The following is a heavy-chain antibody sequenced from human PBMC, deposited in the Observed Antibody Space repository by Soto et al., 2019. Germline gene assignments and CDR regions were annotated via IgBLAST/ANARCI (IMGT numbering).Heavy chain of an antibody. Sequence: PSETLSLTCTVSGGSISSGGDHWSWIRQHPGKGLEWIGYIYYSGSTYYNPSLKSRVTISVDTSKNQFSLKLSSVTAADTAVYYCARFAPAQGRYFIWDWFDPWGQGTLVTVSS. J-gene: IGHJ5*02. D-gene: IGHD3-9*01. CDR2: IYYSGST. CDR1: GGSISSGGDH. CDR3: ARFAPAQGRYFIWDWFDP. V-gene: IGHV4-31*03.